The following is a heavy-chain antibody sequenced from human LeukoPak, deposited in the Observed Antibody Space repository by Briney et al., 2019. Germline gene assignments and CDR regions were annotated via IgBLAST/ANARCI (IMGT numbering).Heavy chain of an antibody. CDR2: MNPNSGNT. CDR3: ARPARKSPRPTDY. Sequence: GASVKVSCKASGYTFTSYDINWVRQATGQGLEWVGWMNPNSGNTGYAQKFQGRVTMTSNTSISTAYMELSSLRSEDTAVYYCARPARKSPRPTDYWGQGTLVTVPS. V-gene: IGHV1-8*01. CDR1: GYTFTSYD. J-gene: IGHJ4*02.